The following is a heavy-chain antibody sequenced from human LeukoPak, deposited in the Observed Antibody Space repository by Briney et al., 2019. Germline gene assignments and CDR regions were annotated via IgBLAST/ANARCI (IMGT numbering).Heavy chain of an antibody. V-gene: IGHV3-9*01. CDR3: AKGELLGYCSSTSCTDTYFDY. J-gene: IGHJ4*02. D-gene: IGHD2-2*01. CDR1: GFTFDDYA. Sequence: GRSLRLSCAASGFTFDDYAMHWVRQAPGKGLEWVSGLSWNGGTIGYADSVKGRFSISRDNAKNTLYPQMNSLRAEDTAVYYCAKGELLGYCSSTSCTDTYFDYWGQGTLVTVSS. CDR2: LSWNGGTI.